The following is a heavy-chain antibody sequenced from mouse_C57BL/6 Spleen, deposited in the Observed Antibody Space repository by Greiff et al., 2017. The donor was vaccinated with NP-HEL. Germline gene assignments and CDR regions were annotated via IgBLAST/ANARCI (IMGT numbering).Heavy chain of an antibody. CDR3: ARRREDYGSSYDAMDY. CDR1: GYTFTGYW. CDR2: ILPGSGST. J-gene: IGHJ4*01. V-gene: IGHV1-9*01. Sequence: VQLQQSGAELMKPGASVKLSCKATGYTFTGYWIEWVKQRPGHGLEWIGEILPGSGSTNYNEKFKGKATFTADTSSNTAYMQLSSLTTEDSAIYDCARRREDYGSSYDAMDYWGQGTSVTVSS. D-gene: IGHD1-1*01.